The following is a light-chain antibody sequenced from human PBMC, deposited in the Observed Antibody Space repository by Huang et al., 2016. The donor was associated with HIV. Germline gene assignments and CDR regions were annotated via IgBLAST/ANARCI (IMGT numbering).Light chain of an antibody. V-gene: IGKV1-33*01. J-gene: IGKJ2*01. CDR2: DAS. Sequence: DIQMTQSPSSLSASVGDRVTITCQASQDISNYLNWYQKKPGKSPKLLIYDASNLETEGTSRFSGGGYGTDFTLTISHLQPEDVATYYCQQYDNVPYTFGQRTKLEIK. CDR1: QDISNY. CDR3: QQYDNVPYT.